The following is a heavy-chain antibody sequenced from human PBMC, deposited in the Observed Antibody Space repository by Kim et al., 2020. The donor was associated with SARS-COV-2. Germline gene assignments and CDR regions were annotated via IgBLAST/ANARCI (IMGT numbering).Heavy chain of an antibody. V-gene: IGHV3-49*04. J-gene: IGHJ4*02. Sequence: GGSLRFSCTASGFTFGDYAMSWVRQAPGKGLEWVGFIRSKAYGGTTEYAASVKGIFTISRDDSKSIAYLQMNSLKTEDTAVYYCARDDFWSGYLSFWGQGTLVTVSS. CDR1: GFTFGDYA. D-gene: IGHD3-3*01. CDR3: ARDDFWSGYLSF. CDR2: IRSKAYGGTT.